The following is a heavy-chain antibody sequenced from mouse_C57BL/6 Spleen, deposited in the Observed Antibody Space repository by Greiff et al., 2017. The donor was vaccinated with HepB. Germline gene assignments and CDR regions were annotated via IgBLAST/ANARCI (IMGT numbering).Heavy chain of an antibody. J-gene: IGHJ3*01. V-gene: IGHV7-3*01. CDR1: GFTFTDYY. Sequence: EVQVVESGGGLVQPGGSLSLSCAASGFTFTDYYMSWGRQPPGKALEWLGFIRNKANGYTTEYSASVKGRFTISRDNSQSILYLQMNALRAEDSATYYCARSFGFAYWGQGTLVTVSA. CDR3: ARSFGFAY. CDR2: IRNKANGYTT.